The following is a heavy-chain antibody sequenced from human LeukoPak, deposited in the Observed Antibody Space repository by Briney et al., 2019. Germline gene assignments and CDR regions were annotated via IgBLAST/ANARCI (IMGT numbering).Heavy chain of an antibody. V-gene: IGHV3-30*02. Sequence: PGGTLRLSCAASGFTFNNYDMHWVRQAPGKGLEWVTVTSYHGNDQYYADCVQGRFISSRDNSKNTLYLQINSLAIEDRAVYYCAKDVSTGWSFDYWGQGALVTVSS. J-gene: IGHJ4*02. D-gene: IGHD6-19*01. CDR2: TSYHGNDQ. CDR1: GFTFNNYD. CDR3: AKDVSTGWSFDY.